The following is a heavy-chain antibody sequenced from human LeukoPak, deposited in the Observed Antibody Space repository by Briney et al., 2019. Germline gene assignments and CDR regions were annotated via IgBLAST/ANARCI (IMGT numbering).Heavy chain of an antibody. CDR1: GGSISSSNW. CDR2: IYHSGST. J-gene: IGHJ3*02. CDR3: ASSYGDYLAFDI. V-gene: IGHV4-4*02. D-gene: IGHD4-17*01. Sequence: SETLSLTCAVSGGSISSSNWWSWVRQPPGKGLECIGEIYHSGSTNYNPSLKSRVTISVDKSKNQFSLKLSSVTAADTAVYYCASSYGDYLAFDIWGQGTMVTVSS.